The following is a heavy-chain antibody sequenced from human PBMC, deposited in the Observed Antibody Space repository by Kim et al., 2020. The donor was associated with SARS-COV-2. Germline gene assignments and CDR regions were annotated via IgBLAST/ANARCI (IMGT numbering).Heavy chain of an antibody. CDR3: ATSDKGDILTGYCQN. V-gene: IGHV1-24*01. D-gene: IGHD3-9*01. J-gene: IGHJ4*02. Sequence: ASVKVSCKVSGYTLTELSMHWVRQAPGKGLEWMGGFDPEDGETIYAQKFQGRVTMTEDTSTDTAYMELSSLRSEDMAVYYCATSDKGDILTGYCQNWGQGTMVTVSS. CDR2: FDPEDGET. CDR1: GYTLTELS.